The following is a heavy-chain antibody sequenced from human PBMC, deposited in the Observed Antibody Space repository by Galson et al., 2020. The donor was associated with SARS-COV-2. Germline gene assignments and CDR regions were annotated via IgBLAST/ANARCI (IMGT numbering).Heavy chain of an antibody. Sequence: SETLSLTCTVSGGSISSGDYYWSWIRQPPGKGLEWIGYIYYSGSTYYNPSLKSRVTISVDTSKNQFSLKLSSVTAADTAVYYCARETDDLGIVVVPAAMRTGWYFDLWGRGTLVTVSS. CDR3: ARETDDLGIVVVPAAMRTGWYFDL. CDR1: GGSISSGDYY. V-gene: IGHV4-30-4*01. J-gene: IGHJ2*01. CDR2: IYYSGST. D-gene: IGHD2-2*03.